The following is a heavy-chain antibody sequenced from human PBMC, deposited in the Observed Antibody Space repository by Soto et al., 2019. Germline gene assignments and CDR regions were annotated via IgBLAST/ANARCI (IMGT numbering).Heavy chain of an antibody. J-gene: IGHJ6*02. D-gene: IGHD5-12*01. CDR3: AKSTGATYILPGMDG. CDR1: GGSFNSNA. V-gene: IGHV1-69*01. Sequence: QVQLVQSGAEVKKPGSSVKVSCKASGGSFNSNAFSWVRQAPGQGLEWLGGIIPISTSANYAQKFQGRVTITADESSSTIYMELSRLTPEDTAVYYCAKSTGATYILPGMDGWGPGTTVTVSS. CDR2: IIPISTSA.